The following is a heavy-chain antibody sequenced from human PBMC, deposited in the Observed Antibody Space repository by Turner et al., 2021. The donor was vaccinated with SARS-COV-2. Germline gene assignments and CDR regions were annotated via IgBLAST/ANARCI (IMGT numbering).Heavy chain of an antibody. D-gene: IGHD3-22*01. CDR1: GGSISSSSYD. CDR2: IYYSGST. V-gene: IGHV4-39*01. J-gene: IGHJ2*01. CDR3: ARHPYYYGSSGLYWYFDL. Sequence: QLQLQESGPGLVKPSETLSLTCTVSGGSISSSSYDWGWIRQPPGKGLEWIGSIYYSGSTYYNPSLKSRVTISVDTSKNQFSLKLSSVTAADTAVYYCARHPYYYGSSGLYWYFDLWGRGTLVTVSS.